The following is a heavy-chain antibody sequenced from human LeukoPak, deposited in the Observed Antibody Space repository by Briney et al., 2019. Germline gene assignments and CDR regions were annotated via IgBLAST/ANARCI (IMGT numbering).Heavy chain of an antibody. CDR2: IYYSGDT. D-gene: IGHD5-18*01. CDR1: GGSISSGDYY. J-gene: IGHJ4*02. V-gene: IGHV4-31*02. CDR3: ARAPRDTNSWYYFDY. Sequence: SETLSLTCTVSGGSISSGDYYWSWIRQHPAKGLEWNGYIYYSGDTYYNPSLKSRVTISVDTSKNQFSLKLSSVTAADTAVYYCARAPRDTNSWYYFDYWGQGTLVSVSS.